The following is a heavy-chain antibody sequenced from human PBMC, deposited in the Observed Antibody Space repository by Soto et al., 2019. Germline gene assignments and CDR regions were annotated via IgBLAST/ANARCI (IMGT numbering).Heavy chain of an antibody. J-gene: IGHJ6*02. V-gene: IGHV3-33*01. CDR2: IWYDGSNK. D-gene: IGHD3-3*01. CDR1: GFTFSSYG. CDR3: ARSEYYDFWSGQMKNYYGMDV. Sequence: PGGSLRLSCAASGFTFSSYGMHWVRQAPGKGLEWVAVIWYDGSNKYYADSVKGRFTISRDNSKNTLYLQMNSLRAEDTAVYYCARSEYYDFWSGQMKNYYGMDVWGQGTTVTVSS.